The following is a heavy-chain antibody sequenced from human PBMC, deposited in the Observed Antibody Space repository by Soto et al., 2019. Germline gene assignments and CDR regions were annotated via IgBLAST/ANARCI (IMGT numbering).Heavy chain of an antibody. CDR3: ISTSPAHSFITIVL. CDR2: ISSSSSTI. Sequence: EVQLVESGGGLVQPGGSLRLSCAASGFTFSSYSMNWVRQAPGKGLEWVSYISSSSSTIYYADSVKGRSTISRDNAKNSLYLQMNSLVAEDTAVYYCISTSPAHSFITIVLWGQGTLVTVSS. D-gene: IGHD3-10*01. V-gene: IGHV3-48*01. J-gene: IGHJ4*02. CDR1: GFTFSSYS.